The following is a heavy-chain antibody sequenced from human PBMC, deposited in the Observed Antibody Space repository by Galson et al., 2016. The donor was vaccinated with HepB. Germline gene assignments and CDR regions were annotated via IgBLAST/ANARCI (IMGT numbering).Heavy chain of an antibody. D-gene: IGHD4-17*01. CDR3: ARVGGYGALASS. Sequence: SLRLSCAASGFTFSNYSMNWVRQAPGKGLEWVSYISRSSSTINYADSVKGRFTIYRDNAKNSLYLQMDSLRAEDTAVYYCARVGGYGALASSWGHGALVTVSS. CDR1: GFTFSNYS. CDR2: ISRSSSTI. J-gene: IGHJ5*01. V-gene: IGHV3-48*04.